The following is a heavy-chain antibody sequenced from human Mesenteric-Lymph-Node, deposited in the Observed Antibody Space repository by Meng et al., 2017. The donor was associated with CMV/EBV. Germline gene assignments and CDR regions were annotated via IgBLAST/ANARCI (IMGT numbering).Heavy chain of an antibody. V-gene: IGHV4-59*01. CDR3: ARDPNTAGGFDP. D-gene: IGHD2-8*01. CDR2: IYSSGST. J-gene: IGHJ5*02. Sequence: SETLSLTCTVSGGSISNYYWSWIRQPPGKGLEWIGYIYSSGSTDYNPSFKSRVTISLDRSKNQFYLELTSVTAADTAVYYCARDPNTAGGFDPWGQGTLVTVSS. CDR1: GGSISNYY.